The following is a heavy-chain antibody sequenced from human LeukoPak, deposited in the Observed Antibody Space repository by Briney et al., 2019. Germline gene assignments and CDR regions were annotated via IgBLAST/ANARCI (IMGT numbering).Heavy chain of an antibody. J-gene: IGHJ4*02. Sequence: GGSLRLSCAASGFTFSSYSMNWVRQAPGKGLEWVSSISSSSYIYYADSVKGRFTISRDNSKNTLYLQMNSLRAEDTAVYYCAREKHDYGDYAFDYWGQGTLVTVSS. CDR3: AREKHDYGDYAFDY. CDR1: GFTFSSYS. D-gene: IGHD4-17*01. V-gene: IGHV3-21*01. CDR2: ISSSSYI.